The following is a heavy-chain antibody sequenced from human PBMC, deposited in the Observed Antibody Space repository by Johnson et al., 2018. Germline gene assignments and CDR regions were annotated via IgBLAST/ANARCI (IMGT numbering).Heavy chain of an antibody. J-gene: IGHJ4*02. CDR1: GFTFSNYG. CDR2: IWYDGSEK. V-gene: IGHV3-33*01. Sequence: QVQLVESGGGVVQPGTSLRLSCEASGFTFSNYGMHWVRQAPGQGLEWVAGIWYDGSEKYYADSVKGRFTISRDNSKNTGDLQMNSLKGEETAVYYCKAKDSGSDWFDNYWGQGTLVTVSS. D-gene: IGHD6-19*01. CDR3: KAKDSGSDWFDNY.